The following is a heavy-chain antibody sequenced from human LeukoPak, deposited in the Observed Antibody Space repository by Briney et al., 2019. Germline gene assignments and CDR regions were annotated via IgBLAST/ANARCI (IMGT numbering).Heavy chain of an antibody. J-gene: IGHJ5*02. D-gene: IGHD1-14*01. CDR1: GHTFTTYY. CDR2: INPSGDGA. Sequence: ASVKVSCKASGHTFTTYYVHLVRQAPGQGLEWMGVINPSGDGANYPQRFQGRVTLTRDTSTSTVYMELSSLRSEDTAIYYCAKETPNTGWFDPWGQGTLVTVSS. V-gene: IGHV1-46*01. CDR3: AKETPNTGWFDP.